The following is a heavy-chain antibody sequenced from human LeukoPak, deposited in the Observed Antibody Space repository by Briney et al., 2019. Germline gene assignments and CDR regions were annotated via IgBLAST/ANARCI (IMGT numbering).Heavy chain of an antibody. Sequence: PGGSLRLSCAASGFTSTNYAMGWVRQAPGKGLEWVSTISGSGDNTYYADSVKGRFNISRDNSKNTLYLQMNSLRVEDTAVYYCAARPPILVAGPFDFWGQGTLVTVSS. CDR3: AARPPILVAGPFDF. CDR2: ISGSGDNT. CDR1: GFTSTNYA. D-gene: IGHD6-19*01. J-gene: IGHJ4*02. V-gene: IGHV3-23*01.